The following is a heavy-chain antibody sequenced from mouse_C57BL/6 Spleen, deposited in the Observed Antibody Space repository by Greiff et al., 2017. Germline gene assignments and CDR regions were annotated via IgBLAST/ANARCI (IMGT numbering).Heavy chain of an antibody. CDR1: GYTFTSYW. J-gene: IGHJ1*03. CDR3: ATYYSGSSLNWYFGV. Sequence: QVQLQQPGAELVRPGSSVKLSCKASGYTFTSYWMDWVKQRPGQGLEWIGNIYPSDSETHYNQKFKDKATLTVDKSSSTAYMQLSSLTSEDSAVYYSATYYSGSSLNWYFGVWGTGTTVTVSS. CDR2: IYPSDSET. D-gene: IGHD1-1*01. V-gene: IGHV1-61*01.